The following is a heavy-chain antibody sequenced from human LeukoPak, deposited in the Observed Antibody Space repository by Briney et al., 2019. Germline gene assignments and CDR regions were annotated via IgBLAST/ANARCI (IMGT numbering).Heavy chain of an antibody. J-gene: IGHJ4*02. CDR3: AGYNWNYADY. Sequence: GASVKVSCKASGYTFTKYYMFWVRQAPGQGLEWMGRINPSSGGTDYAQKFQGRVTMTRDTSISTAYMELSRLRSDDTAMYYCAGYNWNYADYWGQGALVTVSS. CDR1: GYTFTKYY. CDR2: INPSSGGT. D-gene: IGHD1-7*01. V-gene: IGHV1-2*06.